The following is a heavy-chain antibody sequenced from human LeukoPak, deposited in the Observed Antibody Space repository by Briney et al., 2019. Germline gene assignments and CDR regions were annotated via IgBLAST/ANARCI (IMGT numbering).Heavy chain of an antibody. CDR1: GYTFTGYY. J-gene: IGHJ5*02. CDR2: INPNSGGT. D-gene: IGHD6-19*01. CDR3: ARDGYSSGPPNWFDP. Sequence: GASVKVSCKASGYTFTGYYMHWVRQAPGQGLEWMGWINPNSGGTSYAQKFQGRVTMTRDTSISTAYMELSRLRSDDTAVYYCARDGYSSGPPNWFDPWGQGTLVTVSS. V-gene: IGHV1-2*02.